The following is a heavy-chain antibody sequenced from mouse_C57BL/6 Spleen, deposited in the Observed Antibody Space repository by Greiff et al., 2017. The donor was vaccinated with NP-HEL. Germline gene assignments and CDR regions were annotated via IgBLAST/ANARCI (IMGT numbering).Heavy chain of an antibody. CDR2: ISYDGSN. CDR1: GYSITSGYY. J-gene: IGHJ1*03. V-gene: IGHV3-6*01. Sequence: EVQLQQSGPGLVKPSQSLSLTCSVTGYSITSGYYWNWIRQFPGNKLEWMGYISYDGSNNYNPSLKNRISITRDTSKNQFFLKLNSVTTEDTATYYCARGGGYYVGYFDVWGTGTTVTVSS. CDR3: ARGGGYYVGYFDV. D-gene: IGHD2-3*01.